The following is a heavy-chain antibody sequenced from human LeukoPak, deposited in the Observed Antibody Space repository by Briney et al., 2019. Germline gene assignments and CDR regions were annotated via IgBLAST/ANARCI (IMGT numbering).Heavy chain of an antibody. CDR3: ARTLRYFDWLSFIGAFDI. D-gene: IGHD3-9*01. Sequence: SETLSLTCTVSGGSTSAYYWSWIRQPPGKGLEWLGYIYYSGSTNYNPSLKSRVTISVDTSKNQFSLKLSSVTAADTAVYYCARTLRYFDWLSFIGAFDIWGQGTMVTVSS. J-gene: IGHJ3*02. V-gene: IGHV4-59*08. CDR2: IYYSGST. CDR1: GGSTSAYY.